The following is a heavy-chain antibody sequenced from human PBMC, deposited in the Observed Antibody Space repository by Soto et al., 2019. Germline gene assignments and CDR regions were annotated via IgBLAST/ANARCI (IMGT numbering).Heavy chain of an antibody. V-gene: IGHV4-34*01. CDR2: FYQSGST. CDR1: GESLNYYY. J-gene: IGHJ4*02. CDR3: GRCRWAERLAN. Sequence: HVQLQQWGAGLLNPSDTLSLTCAVYGESLNYYYWSWIRQAPGKGLEWIGQFYQSGSTHYDPAGKRRVTLSGDLSSQQLPLKVTAVTAADTATYYSGRCRWAERLANLGPGTPVPVSS. D-gene: IGHD1-26*01.